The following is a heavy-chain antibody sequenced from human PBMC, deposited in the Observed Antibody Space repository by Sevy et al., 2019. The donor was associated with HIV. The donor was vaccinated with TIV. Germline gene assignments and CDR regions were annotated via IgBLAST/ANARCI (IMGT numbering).Heavy chain of an antibody. J-gene: IGHJ5*02. CDR1: GGSNTSLY. CDR2: ISYNGHI. V-gene: IGHV4-59*08. D-gene: IGHD6-25*01. Sequence: SETLSLTCTVSGGSNTSLYWNWIRQPPGKGLEWIANISYNGHINYNPSLKGRVTLSLDTSKNQFSLRLSSVTAADTAMYYCAGENAWGRGYTWGQGTLVTVST. CDR3: AGENAWGRGYT.